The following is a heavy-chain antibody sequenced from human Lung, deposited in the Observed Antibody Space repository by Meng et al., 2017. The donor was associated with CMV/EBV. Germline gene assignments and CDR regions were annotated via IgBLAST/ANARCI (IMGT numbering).Heavy chain of an antibody. D-gene: IGHD2-15*01. V-gene: IGHV4-59*01. CDR2: IYYSGAT. CDR3: ARDRAAVGYYYYAMDA. J-gene: IGHJ6*02. Sequence: SXTXSLXCSVFGPPITTYYWSWVRQAPGKGLEWIGYIYYSGATNYNPSLKSRLTISMDTSKNQFSLELRSVTAADTAIYYCARDRAAVGYYYYAMDAWGQGXTVTVSS. CDR1: GPPITTYY.